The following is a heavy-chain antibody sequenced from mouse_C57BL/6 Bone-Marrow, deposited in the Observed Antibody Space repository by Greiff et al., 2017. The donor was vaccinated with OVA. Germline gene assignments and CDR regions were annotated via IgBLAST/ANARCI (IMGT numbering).Heavy chain of an antibody. J-gene: IGHJ3*01. CDR2: ISDGGSYT. CDR3: AREEPFAY. V-gene: IGHV5-4*01. Sequence: VQLKESGGGLVKPGGSLKLSCAASGFTFSSYAMSWVRQTPEKRLEWVATISDGGSYTYYPDNVKGRFTISRDNAKNNLYLQMSHLKSEDTAMYYCAREEPFAYWGQGTLVTVSA. CDR1: GFTFSSYA.